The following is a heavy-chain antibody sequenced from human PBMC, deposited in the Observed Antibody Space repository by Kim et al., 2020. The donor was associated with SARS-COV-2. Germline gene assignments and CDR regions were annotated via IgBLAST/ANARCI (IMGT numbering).Heavy chain of an antibody. J-gene: IGHJ6*02. V-gene: IGHV1-3*01. Sequence: ASVKVSCKASGYTFTSYAMHWVRQAPGQRLEWMGWINAGNGNTKYSQKFQGRVTITRDTSASTAYMELSSLRSEDTAVYYCARGQVVRGVIIDYYYGMDVWGQGTTVTVSS. CDR3: ARGQVVRGVIIDYYYGMDV. CDR1: GYTFTSYA. CDR2: INAGNGNT. D-gene: IGHD3-10*01.